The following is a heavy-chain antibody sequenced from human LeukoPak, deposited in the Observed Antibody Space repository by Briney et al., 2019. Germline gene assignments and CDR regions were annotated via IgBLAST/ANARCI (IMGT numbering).Heavy chain of an antibody. V-gene: IGHV4-34*01. D-gene: IGHD5-12*01. J-gene: IGHJ4*02. CDR2: INHSGST. Sequence: PSETLSLTCAVYGGSFSGYYWSWIRQPPGKGLEWIGEINHSGSTNYNPSLKSRVTISVDTSKNQFSLKLSSVTAADTAVYYCARARYSGYDLYYFDYWSQGTLVTVSS. CDR1: GGSFSGYY. CDR3: ARARYSGYDLYYFDY.